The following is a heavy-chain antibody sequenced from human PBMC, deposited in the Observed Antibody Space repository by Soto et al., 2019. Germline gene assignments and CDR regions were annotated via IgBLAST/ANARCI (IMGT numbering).Heavy chain of an antibody. CDR1: GFTFSSYA. Sequence: WGSLRLSCAASGFTFSSYAMHWVRQAPGKGLEWVAVISYDGSNKYYADSVKGRFTISRDNSKNTLYLQMNSLRAEDTAVYYCARDKVPDYDFWSGYYGPYYYYGMDVWGQGTTVTVSS. V-gene: IGHV3-30-3*01. J-gene: IGHJ6*02. D-gene: IGHD3-3*01. CDR2: ISYDGSNK. CDR3: ARDKVPDYDFWSGYYGPYYYYGMDV.